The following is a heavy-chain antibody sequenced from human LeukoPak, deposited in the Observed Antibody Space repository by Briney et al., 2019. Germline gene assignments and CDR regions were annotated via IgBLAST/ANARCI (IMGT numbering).Heavy chain of an antibody. Sequence: PGGSLRLSCAASGFTVSSNYMSWVRQAPGKGLEWVSVIYSGGSTYYADSVKGRFTISRDNSKNKLYLQMNSLRAEDTAVYYCARSPYYYDSSGYYRVGHFVYWGQGTLVTVSS. CDR3: ARSPYYYDSSGYYRVGHFVY. J-gene: IGHJ4*02. CDR1: GFTVSSNY. CDR2: IYSGGST. D-gene: IGHD3-22*01. V-gene: IGHV3-53*01.